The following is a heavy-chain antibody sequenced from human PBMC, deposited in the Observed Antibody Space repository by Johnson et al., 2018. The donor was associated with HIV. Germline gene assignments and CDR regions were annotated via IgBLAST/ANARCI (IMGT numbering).Heavy chain of an antibody. V-gene: IGHV3-11*04. CDR1: GFIFSDYY. CDR3: AKYNWNHDAFDI. D-gene: IGHD1-20*01. J-gene: IGHJ3*02. CDR2: ITGSGTTI. Sequence: QVQLVESGGGLVKPGGSLRLSCAASGFIFSDYYMNWIRQAPGKGLEWVSYITGSGTTIYYADSVRGRFTISRDNSKNMLFLQMNSLRAEDTAMFYCAKYNWNHDAFDIWGQGTKVTVSS.